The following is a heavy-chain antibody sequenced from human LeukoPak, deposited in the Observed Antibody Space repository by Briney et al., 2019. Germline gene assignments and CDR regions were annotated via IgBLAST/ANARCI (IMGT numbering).Heavy chain of an antibody. Sequence: SETLSLTCTVSGGSISSYYWSWIRQPPGKGLEWIGYIYYSGSTNYNPSLKSRVTISVDTSKNQFSLKLSSVTAADTAVYYCATSKGYYDSGSYYNLDYRGQGTLVTVSS. D-gene: IGHD3-10*01. CDR2: IYYSGST. V-gene: IGHV4-59*01. J-gene: IGHJ4*02. CDR3: ATSKGYYDSGSYYNLDY. CDR1: GGSISSYY.